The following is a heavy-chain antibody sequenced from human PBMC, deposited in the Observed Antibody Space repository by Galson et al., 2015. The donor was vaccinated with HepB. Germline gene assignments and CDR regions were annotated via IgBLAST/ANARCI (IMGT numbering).Heavy chain of an antibody. J-gene: IGHJ6*02. D-gene: IGHD2-8*01. CDR3: ARQMVPDKGHSVLYYYGMDV. Sequence: QSGAEVKKPGESLKISCKGSGYSFTSYWIGWVRQMPGKGLEWMGIIYPGDSDTRYSPSFQGQVTISADKSISTAYLQWSSLKASDTAMYYCARQMVPDKGHSVLYYYGMDVWGQGTTVTVSS. V-gene: IGHV5-51*01. CDR2: IYPGDSDT. CDR1: GYSFTSYW.